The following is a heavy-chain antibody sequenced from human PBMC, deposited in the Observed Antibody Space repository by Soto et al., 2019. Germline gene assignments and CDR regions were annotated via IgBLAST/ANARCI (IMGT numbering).Heavy chain of an antibody. CDR2: IKEDGTEK. J-gene: IGHJ4*02. D-gene: IGHD2-21*01. Sequence: PGESLKISCAASGFTFSSFWMTWVRQAPGKGLEWVANIKEDGTEKYYVDSVKGRFTISRDNAKNSLYLQMSSLRAEDTAVYYCMRSYSYWGQGTLVTVSS. CDR3: MRSYSY. V-gene: IGHV3-7*03. CDR1: GFTFSSFW.